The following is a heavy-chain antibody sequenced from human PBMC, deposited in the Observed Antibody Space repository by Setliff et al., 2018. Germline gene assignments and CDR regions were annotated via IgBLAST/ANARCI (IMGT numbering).Heavy chain of an antibody. CDR2: VYYSGST. V-gene: IGHV4-59*04. CDR3: ARTSTGRYFDL. J-gene: IGHJ2*01. Sequence: SETLSLTCTVSGGSISSYHWGWIRQPPGKGLEWIANVYYSGSTYYNPSLESRVTMSVDTSKSQFSLNLYSVTAADTAVYYCARTSTGRYFDLWGRGTLVTVSS. CDR1: GGSISSYH. D-gene: IGHD2-2*01.